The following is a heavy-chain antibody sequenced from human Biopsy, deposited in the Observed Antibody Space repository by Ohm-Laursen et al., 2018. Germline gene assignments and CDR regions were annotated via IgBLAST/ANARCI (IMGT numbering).Heavy chain of an antibody. CDR3: ARGSNEYGGLYFPH. CDR1: GCTFTGHY. D-gene: IGHD4-23*01. CDR2: ISDTGYT. Sequence: SLTLSFTCTVSGCTFTGHYWTWIRQPPGMGLEWIGHISDTGYTSYKSSLKSRVTISLDTSRKHFSLRLTSLAAADTAVYYCARGSNEYGGLYFPHWGQGTLVTVSS. V-gene: IGHV4-59*11. J-gene: IGHJ1*01.